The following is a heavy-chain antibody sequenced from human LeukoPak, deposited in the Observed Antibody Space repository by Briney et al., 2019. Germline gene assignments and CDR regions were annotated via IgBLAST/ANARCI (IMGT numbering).Heavy chain of an antibody. D-gene: IGHD2-2*01. CDR3: TISCPSCSFDY. V-gene: IGHV1-2*02. CDR1: GYTFTSYY. CDR2: INPNSGGT. Sequence: ASVKVSCKASGYTFTSYYMHWVRQAPGQGLEWMGWINPNSGGTNYAQKFQGRVTMTRDTSISTAYMELSRLRSDDTAVYYCTISCPSCSFDYWGQGTLVTVSS. J-gene: IGHJ4*02.